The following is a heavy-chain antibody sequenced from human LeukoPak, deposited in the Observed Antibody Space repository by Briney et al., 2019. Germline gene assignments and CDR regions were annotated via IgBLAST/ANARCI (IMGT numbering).Heavy chain of an antibody. J-gene: IGHJ5*02. CDR3: AITSSGYYYGSFDP. CDR2: IYYSGST. Sequence: SETLSLTCTVSGGSISSGSYYWGWIRQPPGKGLEWIGSIYYSGSTYYNPSLKSRVTISVDTSKNQFSLKLSSVTAADTAVYYCAITSSGYYYGSFDPWGQGTLVTVSS. D-gene: IGHD3-22*01. V-gene: IGHV4-39*01. CDR1: GGSISSGSYY.